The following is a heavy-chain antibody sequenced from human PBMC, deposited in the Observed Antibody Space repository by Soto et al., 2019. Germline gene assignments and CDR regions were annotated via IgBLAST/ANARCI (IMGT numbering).Heavy chain of an antibody. Sequence: GSLILACAASGXTFSSYRINWVRQAPGRGLELVSSISSSSSYIYYADSVKGRFKIYRDNAKNSLYLQMNSLRAEDTAVYYCARARGVVVVPAAFYGMDVWGQGTTGTVSS. D-gene: IGHD2-2*01. CDR2: ISSSSSYI. CDR3: ARARGVVVVPAAFYGMDV. CDR1: GXTFSSYR. V-gene: IGHV3-21*01. J-gene: IGHJ6*02.